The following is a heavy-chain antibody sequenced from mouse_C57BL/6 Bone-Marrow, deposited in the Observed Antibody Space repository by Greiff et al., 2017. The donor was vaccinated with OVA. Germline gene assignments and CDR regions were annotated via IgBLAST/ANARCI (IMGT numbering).Heavy chain of an antibody. CDR3: AEEYCYSNYFYAMEY. CDR1: GYTFTSYD. Sequence: VQLQQSGPELVKPGASVKLSCKASGYTFTSYDINWVKQRPGQGLEWIGWIYPRDGSTKYNEKFKGKATLTVDTSSSKAYMELHSLTSEDSAVYFCAEEYCYSNYFYAMEYWGQGTSVTVSS. V-gene: IGHV1-85*01. D-gene: IGHD2-5*01. J-gene: IGHJ4*01. CDR2: IYPRDGST.